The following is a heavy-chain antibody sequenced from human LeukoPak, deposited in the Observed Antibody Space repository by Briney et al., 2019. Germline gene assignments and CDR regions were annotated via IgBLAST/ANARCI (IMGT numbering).Heavy chain of an antibody. J-gene: IGHJ4*02. CDR1: GYTLSSYL. CDR3: AGSRDGYTPPDY. Sequence: ASVKVSCKASGYTLSSYLIHWVRQAAGQGLEWMGIINPSGSSTTYAQNFQGRVSVTKDTTTSTVYMELSSLRFEDTAVYYCAGSRDGYTPPDYWGQGTLLTVSS. D-gene: IGHD5-24*01. V-gene: IGHV1-46*01. CDR2: INPSGSST.